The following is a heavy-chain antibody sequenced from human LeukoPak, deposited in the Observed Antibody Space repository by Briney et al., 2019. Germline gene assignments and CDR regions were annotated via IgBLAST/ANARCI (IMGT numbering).Heavy chain of an antibody. V-gene: IGHV3-15*01. CDR2: INNEGTA. J-gene: IGHJ4*02. CDR1: GLTFSLAW. Sequence: GGSLRPSCTASGLTFSLAWMSWIRQAPGKGLEWVGRINNEGTADYAAPLKDRFTIFRDHSKDMVYLQMNSLTTEDTAIYYCAHISNIPDRFASWGQGTLVTISS. CDR3: AHISNIPDRFAS. D-gene: IGHD2-21*01.